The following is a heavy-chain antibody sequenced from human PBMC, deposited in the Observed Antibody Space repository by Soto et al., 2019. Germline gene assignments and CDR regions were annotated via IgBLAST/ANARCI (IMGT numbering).Heavy chain of an antibody. CDR3: ARQGYHYDSYSFGY. J-gene: IGHJ4*02. CDR2: IYPSNSET. V-gene: IGHV5-51*01. Sequence: PGESLKISCKASVYTFTTYWIGWVRQMPGKGLEWMGIIYPSNSETRFSPSFQGQVSISADKSILTAYLQWSSLKASDTAMYYCARQGYHYDSYSFGYWGQGTLVTVSS. CDR1: VYTFTTYW. D-gene: IGHD3-22*01.